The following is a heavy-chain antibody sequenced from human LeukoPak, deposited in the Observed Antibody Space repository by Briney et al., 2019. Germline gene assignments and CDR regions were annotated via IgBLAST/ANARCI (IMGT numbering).Heavy chain of an antibody. CDR1: GFSFSDYY. Sequence: GGSLRLSCAASGFSFSDYYMTWVRQAPGRGLEWVSYINGRSSNIYYADTVKGRFTISRDNSKNSLYLHMNSLRVDDTDVYYCARRVGATSDHWGQGSLVTVAS. J-gene: IGHJ1*01. CDR2: INGRSSNI. D-gene: IGHD1-26*01. CDR3: ARRVGATSDH. V-gene: IGHV3-11*01.